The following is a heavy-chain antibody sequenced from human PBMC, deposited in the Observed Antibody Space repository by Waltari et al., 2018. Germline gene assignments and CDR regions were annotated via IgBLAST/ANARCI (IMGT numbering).Heavy chain of an antibody. CDR1: GFTLSSYA. Sequence: EVQLLESGGGLVQPGGSLRLSCAASGFTLSSYAMSWVRQAPGKGLGRCWRWCSAVKARGESTYYADSVTGRFTISRDNSKNRKYLQMNSLRDEDTAVYYCAKDDGQFYFGSSSYPPVGWGQGTLVTVSS. D-gene: IGHD3-9*01. CDR3: AKDDGQFYFGSSSYPPVG. J-gene: IGHJ4*02. V-gene: IGHV3-23*01. CDR2: VKARGEST.